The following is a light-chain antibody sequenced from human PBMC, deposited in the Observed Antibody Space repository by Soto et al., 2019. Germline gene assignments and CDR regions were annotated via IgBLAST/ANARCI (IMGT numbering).Light chain of an antibody. CDR2: DAS. CDR1: QSVSSY. CDR3: QQRSNWPPSS. J-gene: IGKJ4*01. V-gene: IGKV3-11*01. Sequence: EIVLTQSPATLSLSPGERATLSCRASQSVSSYLAWYQQKPGQAPRLLIYDASNRATGIPARFSGRGSGTDFILTISSLEPEDFAVYYCQQRSNWPPSSFGGGTKVEIK.